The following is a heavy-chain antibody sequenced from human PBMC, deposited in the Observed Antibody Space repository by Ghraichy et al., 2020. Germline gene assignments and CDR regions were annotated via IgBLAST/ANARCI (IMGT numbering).Heavy chain of an antibody. V-gene: IGHV6-1*01. Sequence: SQTLSLTCAISGDSVSSNSATWNWIRQSPSRGLEWLGRTYYRSKWYTNSAVSVKSRITINPDTSKNQFSMQLNSVTPEDTAVYYCARDPNWGDVFDIWGQGTMVTVSS. CDR1: GDSVSSNSAT. D-gene: IGHD7-27*01. J-gene: IGHJ3*02. CDR3: ARDPNWGDVFDI. CDR2: TYYRSKWYT.